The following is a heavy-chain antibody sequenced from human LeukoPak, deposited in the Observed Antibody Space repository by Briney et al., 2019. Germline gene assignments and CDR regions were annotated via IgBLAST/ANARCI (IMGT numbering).Heavy chain of an antibody. CDR2: IGTAGDT. CDR3: ARAAYVLRFLERKDYYYGMDV. D-gene: IGHD3-3*01. Sequence: GGSLRLSCAASGFTFSSYDMHWVRQATGKGLEWVSAIGTAGDTYYPGSVKGRFTISRENAKNSLYLQMNSLRAGDTAVYYCARAAYVLRFLERKDYYYGMDVWGQGTTVTVSS. CDR1: GFTFSSYD. V-gene: IGHV3-13*01. J-gene: IGHJ6*02.